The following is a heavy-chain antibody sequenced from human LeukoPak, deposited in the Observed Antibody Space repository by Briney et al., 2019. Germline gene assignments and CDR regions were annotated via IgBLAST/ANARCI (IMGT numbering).Heavy chain of an antibody. Sequence: GGSLRLSCAASGFTFSSYGMHWVRQAPGKGLEWVAVIWYDGSNKYYADSVKGRFTISRDNSKNTLYLQMNSLRAEDTAVYYCAKDLRSGSPRCYFDYWGQGTLVTVSS. CDR1: GFTFSSYG. D-gene: IGHD3-3*01. J-gene: IGHJ4*02. CDR3: AKDLRSGSPRCYFDY. V-gene: IGHV3-33*06. CDR2: IWYDGSNK.